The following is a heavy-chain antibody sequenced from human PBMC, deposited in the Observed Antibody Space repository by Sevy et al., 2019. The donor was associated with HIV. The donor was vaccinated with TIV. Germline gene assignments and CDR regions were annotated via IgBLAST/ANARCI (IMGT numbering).Heavy chain of an antibody. CDR2: IYYSGST. V-gene: IGHV4-59*01. CDR1: GGSISSYY. D-gene: IGHD2-2*01. CDR3: ARLAVVPAACFPRSYEGMDV. Sequence: SETLSLTCTVSGGSISSYYWSWIRQPPGKGLEWIGYIYYSGSTNYNPSLKSRVTISVNTSKNQFSQKLSSETAADTAVYYCARLAVVPAACFPRSYEGMDVWGQGTTVTVSS. J-gene: IGHJ6*02.